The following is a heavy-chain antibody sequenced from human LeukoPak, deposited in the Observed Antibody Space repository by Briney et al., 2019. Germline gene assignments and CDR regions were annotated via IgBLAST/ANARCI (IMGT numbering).Heavy chain of an antibody. CDR1: GGSISSGGYY. J-gene: IGHJ3*02. D-gene: IGHD2-2*02. Sequence: PSQTLSLTCTISGGSISSGGYYWRWIRQPPGKGLEWIGYIYHSGSTYYNPSLKSRVTISVDRSKNQFPLKLSSVTAADTAVYYCARGPKEIVPPAIGVGAFDIWGQGTMVTVSS. CDR2: IYHSGST. V-gene: IGHV4-30-2*01. CDR3: ARGPKEIVPPAIGVGAFDI.